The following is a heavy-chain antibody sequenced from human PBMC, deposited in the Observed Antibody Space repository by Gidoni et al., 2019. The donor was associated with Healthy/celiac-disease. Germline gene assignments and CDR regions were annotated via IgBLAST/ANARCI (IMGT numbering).Heavy chain of an antibody. CDR3: ARGLGGMDV. J-gene: IGHJ6*02. Sequence: QVQLQESCPGLVQPSETLSLTCTVSGGSISSYYWSWIRQPPGKGLELIGYIYYSGSTNYNPSLKSRVTISVDTSKNQFSLKLSSVTAADTAVYYCARGLGGMDVWGQGTTVTVSS. D-gene: IGHD7-27*01. CDR1: GGSISSYY. V-gene: IGHV4-59*01. CDR2: IYYSGST.